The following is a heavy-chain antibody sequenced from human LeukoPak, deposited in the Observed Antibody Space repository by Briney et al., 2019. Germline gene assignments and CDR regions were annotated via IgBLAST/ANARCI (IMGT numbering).Heavy chain of an antibody. D-gene: IGHD3-10*01. CDR3: AKGPSITMIRGGQWYYYMDV. J-gene: IGHJ6*03. CDR1: GYTFTSYY. CDR2: INPSGGST. V-gene: IGHV1-46*01. Sequence: ASVKVSCKASGYTFTSYYIHWVRQAPGQGLEWMGLINPSGGSTNYAQKFQGRVTMTRDTSTSTVYMELSSLRSEDTAVYYCAKGPSITMIRGGQWYYYMDVWGKGTTVTISS.